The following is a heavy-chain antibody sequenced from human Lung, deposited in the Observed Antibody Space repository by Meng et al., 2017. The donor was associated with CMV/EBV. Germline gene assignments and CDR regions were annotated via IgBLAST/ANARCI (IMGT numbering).Heavy chain of an antibody. CDR3: VRDGDSSNWPLDY. D-gene: IGHD6-13*01. J-gene: IGHJ4*02. CDR1: GFMFSDYG. V-gene: IGHV3-30*03. CDR2: ILKDGSDK. Sequence: QGALAGSGGGWVQLGGALRLSCAVSGFMFSDYGMHWVRQAPGKAPEWVAFILKDGSDKFYRDSVKGRFTISRDPGKNTLYLQMDSLRPEDTAIYYCVRDGDSSNWPLDYWGQGTLVTVSS.